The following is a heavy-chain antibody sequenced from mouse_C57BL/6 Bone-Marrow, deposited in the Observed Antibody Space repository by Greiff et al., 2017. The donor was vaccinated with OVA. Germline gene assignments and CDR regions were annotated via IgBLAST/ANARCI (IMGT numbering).Heavy chain of an antibody. CDR3: AIPTTVVATGYFDV. J-gene: IGHJ1*03. D-gene: IGHD1-1*01. Sequence: QVQLQQPGAELVKPGASVKVSCKASGYTFTSYWMHWVKQRPGQGLEWIGRIHPSDSDTNYNQKFKGKATLTVDKSSSTAYMQLSSLTSEDSAVYYCAIPTTVVATGYFDVWGTGTTVTVSS. CDR2: IHPSDSDT. V-gene: IGHV1-74*01. CDR1: GYTFTSYW.